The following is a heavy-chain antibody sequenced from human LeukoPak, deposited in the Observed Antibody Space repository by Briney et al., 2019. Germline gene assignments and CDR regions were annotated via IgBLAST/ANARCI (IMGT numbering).Heavy chain of an antibody. CDR2: ISAYNGNT. V-gene: IGHV1-18*01. D-gene: IGHD2-2*01. CDR1: GYTFTSYG. CDR3: ARDRYCSSTNCYSHFDP. J-gene: IGHJ5*02. Sequence: ASVKVSCKASGYTFTSYGISWVRQAPGQGLEWMGWISAYNGNTNYAQKFQGRVTVTTDTSTSTAYMEVRSLRSDDTAVYYCARDRYCSSTNCYSHFDPWGQGTLVTVSS.